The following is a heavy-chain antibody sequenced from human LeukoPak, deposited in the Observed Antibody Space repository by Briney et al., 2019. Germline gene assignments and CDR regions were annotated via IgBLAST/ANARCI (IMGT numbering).Heavy chain of an antibody. D-gene: IGHD6-19*01. Sequence: GGSLRLSCAASGFTFSDYYMSWIRQAPGKGLEWVSYISSSGTTIYYADSVRGRCTISRDNAKNSLYLQMNSLRAEDTAVYYCARGPAGMYSSGWYGGYYFDYWGQGTLVTVSS. V-gene: IGHV3-11*01. CDR3: ARGPAGMYSSGWYGGYYFDY. CDR2: ISSSGTTI. J-gene: IGHJ4*02. CDR1: GFTFSDYY.